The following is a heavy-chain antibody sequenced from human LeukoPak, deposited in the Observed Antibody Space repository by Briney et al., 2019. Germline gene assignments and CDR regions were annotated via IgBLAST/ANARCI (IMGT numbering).Heavy chain of an antibody. CDR3: ATSGNYYLKY. CDR2: IKQDESEK. V-gene: IGHV3-7*01. Sequence: GGSLRLSCAASGFTFSRYWITWVRQAPGKGLEWVANIKQDESEKYYVDSVKGRFTISRDNAKNSLYLQMNSLRDEDTAVYYCATSGNYYLKYWGQGTLVTVSS. J-gene: IGHJ4*02. CDR1: GFTFSRYW. D-gene: IGHD1-26*01.